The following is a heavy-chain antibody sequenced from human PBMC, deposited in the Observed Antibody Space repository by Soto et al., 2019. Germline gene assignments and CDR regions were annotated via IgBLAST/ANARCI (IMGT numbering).Heavy chain of an antibody. CDR1: GGTFSSYA. D-gene: IGHD2-15*01. CDR2: IIPIFGTA. J-gene: IGHJ6*02. V-gene: IGHV1-69*01. CDR3: ARRGEDYCSGGSCYSVSDYYYGMDV. Sequence: QVQLVQSGAEVKKPGSSVKVSCKASGGTFSSYAISWVRQAPGQGLEWMGGIIPIFGTANYAQKLQGRVTITADESTSTAYKELSSLRSEDTAVYYCARRGEDYCSGGSCYSVSDYYYGMDVWGQGTTVTVSS.